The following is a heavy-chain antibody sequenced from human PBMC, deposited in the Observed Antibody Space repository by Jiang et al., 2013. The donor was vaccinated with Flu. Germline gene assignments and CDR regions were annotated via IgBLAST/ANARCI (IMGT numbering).Heavy chain of an antibody. CDR1: GASISSNGHY. CDR2: IYNSGST. CDR3: ARRRDAPNWYFDL. D-gene: IGHD5-24*01. J-gene: IGHJ2*01. Sequence: LLKPSETLSLTCTVSGASISSNGHYWGWIRQPPGKGLEWIGDIYNSGSTYYNPSLKSRVTISVDTSKNQFSLRLGSVTAADTAVYYCARRRDAPNWYFDLWGRGTLVTVSS. V-gene: IGHV4-39*01.